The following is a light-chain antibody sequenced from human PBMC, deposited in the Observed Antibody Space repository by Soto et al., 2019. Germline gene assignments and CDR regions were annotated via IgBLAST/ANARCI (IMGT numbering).Light chain of an antibody. CDR3: SSYTRSTTLVV. J-gene: IGLJ3*02. V-gene: IGLV2-14*01. Sequence: QSVLTQPASVSGSPGQSITISCTGTSSDVGAYNYVSWYQQHPGKAPKLMIYEVSTRPSGISNRFSGSKSGNTASLTISGLQAEDEADYYCSSYTRSTTLVVFGGGTKLTVL. CDR1: SSDVGAYNY. CDR2: EVS.